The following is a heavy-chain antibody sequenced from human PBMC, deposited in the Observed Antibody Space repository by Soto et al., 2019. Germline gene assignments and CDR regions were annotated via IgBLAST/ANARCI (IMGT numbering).Heavy chain of an antibody. Sequence: ASVKVSCKTFEYTFTNYGIHWVRQAPGQGLEWMGWINGAVGNTKYSQKFHGRVSITRDTSASTAYMELSRLKSEDTAIYYCARDTGYTFGSLNYWGPGTLVTVSS. CDR2: INGAVGNT. CDR1: EYTFTNYG. D-gene: IGHD5-18*01. CDR3: ARDTGYTFGSLNY. V-gene: IGHV1-3*01. J-gene: IGHJ4*02.